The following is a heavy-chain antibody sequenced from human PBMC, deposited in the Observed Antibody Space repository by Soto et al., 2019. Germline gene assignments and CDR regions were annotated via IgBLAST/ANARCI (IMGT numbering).Heavy chain of an antibody. V-gene: IGHV1-18*01. Sequence: QVHLVQSGAEVKKPGASVKVSCTASGYTFTNFGISWVRQAPGQGLEWMGWISAYNGNTNYAQKFHGRGTMTTDTSTSTANVELRSLRSDDTAVYYCARGRAPIDSWGQGTMVTVSS. CDR2: ISAYNGNT. J-gene: IGHJ4*02. D-gene: IGHD1-26*01. CDR1: GYTFTNFG. CDR3: ARGRAPIDS.